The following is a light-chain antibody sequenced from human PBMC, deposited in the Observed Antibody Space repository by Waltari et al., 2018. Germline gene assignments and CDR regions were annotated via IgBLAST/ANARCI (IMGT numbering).Light chain of an antibody. CDR1: NTTVAREG. Sequence: QAGLTQPPSVSKALRQTATLTCTGNNTTVAREGAAWLQQHQGHPPKLLFYRNNKRPSGISERFFAFRAGDTASLTITGLQPEDEADYYCSTWDDSLKTYVFGPGTKVTVL. J-gene: IGLJ1*01. CDR2: RNN. V-gene: IGLV10-54*04. CDR3: STWDDSLKTYV.